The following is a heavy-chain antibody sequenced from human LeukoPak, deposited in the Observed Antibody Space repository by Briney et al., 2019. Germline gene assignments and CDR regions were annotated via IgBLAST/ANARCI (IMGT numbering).Heavy chain of an antibody. J-gene: IGHJ3*02. D-gene: IGHD3-22*01. CDR2: IWYDGSNK. CDR3: AGQSYYGSSGYWYAFDI. CDR1: GSTFSTYG. V-gene: IGHV3-33*01. Sequence: QPGGSLRLSCAVSGSTFSTYGMHWVRQAPGKGLEWVAVIWYDGSNKYYADSVKGRFTISRDNSKNTLYLQMNSLRAEDTAVYYCAGQSYYGSSGYWYAFDIWGQGTMVTVSS.